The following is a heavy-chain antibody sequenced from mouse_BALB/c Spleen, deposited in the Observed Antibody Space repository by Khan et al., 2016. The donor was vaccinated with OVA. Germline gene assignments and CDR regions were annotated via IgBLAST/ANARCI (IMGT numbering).Heavy chain of an antibody. CDR2: ISYSGST. CDR3: ARTARIKY. D-gene: IGHD1-2*01. CDR1: GYSITSGYG. J-gene: IGHJ2*01. Sequence: EVQLQESGPGLVKPSQSLSLTCTVTGYSITSGYGWNWIRQFPGNKLEWMGYISYSGSTNYNPSLKSRISITRETTKKQFFLQFNSVTTEDTATYYCARTARIKYWGQGTTLTVSS. V-gene: IGHV3-2*02.